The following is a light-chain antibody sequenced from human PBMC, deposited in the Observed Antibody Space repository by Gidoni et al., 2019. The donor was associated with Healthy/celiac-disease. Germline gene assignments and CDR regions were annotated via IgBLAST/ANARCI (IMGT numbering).Light chain of an antibody. Sequence: QSALPQPASVSGSPGQSITIACTGTSSDVWSYNLVSWYKQHPGKAPKLMIYEGSKRPSGVSNRFSGSKSGNTASLTISGLQAEDEADYYCCSYAGSVVFGGGTKLTVL. V-gene: IGLV2-23*01. CDR3: CSYAGSVV. CDR2: EGS. J-gene: IGLJ2*01. CDR1: SSDVWSYNL.